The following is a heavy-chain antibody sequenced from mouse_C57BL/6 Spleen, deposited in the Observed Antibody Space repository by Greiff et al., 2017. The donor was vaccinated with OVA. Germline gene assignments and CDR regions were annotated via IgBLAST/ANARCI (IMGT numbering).Heavy chain of an antibody. J-gene: IGHJ1*03. Sequence: QVQLKQPGAELVRPGSSVKLSCKASGYTFTSYWMDWVKQRPGQGLEWIGNIYPSDSETHYNQKFKDKATLTVDKSSSTAYMQLSSLTSEDSAVYYCARENYYGNFDVWGTGTTVTVSS. CDR1: GYTFTSYW. D-gene: IGHD1-1*01. V-gene: IGHV1-61*01. CDR3: ARENYYGNFDV. CDR2: IYPSDSET.